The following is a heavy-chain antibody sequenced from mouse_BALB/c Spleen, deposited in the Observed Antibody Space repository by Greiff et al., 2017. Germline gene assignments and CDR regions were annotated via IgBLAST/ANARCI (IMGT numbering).Heavy chain of an antibody. CDR2: IWAGGST. J-gene: IGHJ4*01. CDR1: GFSLTSYG. V-gene: IGHV2-9*02. Sequence: QVHVKQSGPGLVAPSQSLSITCTVSGFSLTSYGVHWVRQPPGKGLEWLGVIWAGGSTNYNSALMSRLSISKDNSKSQVFLKMNSLQTDDTAMYYCARGGDYGEFAMDYWGQGTSVTVSS. CDR3: ARGGDYGEFAMDY. D-gene: IGHD2-4*01.